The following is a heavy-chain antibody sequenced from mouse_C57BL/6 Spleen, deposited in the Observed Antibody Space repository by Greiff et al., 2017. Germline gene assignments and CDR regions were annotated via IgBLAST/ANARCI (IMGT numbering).Heavy chain of an antibody. CDR3: TGNLECGKYGFAY. CDR2: IRLKSDNYAT. J-gene: IGHJ3*01. Sequence: DVKLVESGGGLVQPGGSMKLSCVASGFTFSNYWMNWVRQSPEKGLEWVAQIRLKSDNYATHYAESVKGRFTISSDDSKSSVYLQMNNLRAADTGIYYCTGNLECGKYGFAYWGQATLVTVAA. D-gene: IGHD2-10*02. CDR1: GFTFSNYW. V-gene: IGHV6-3*01.